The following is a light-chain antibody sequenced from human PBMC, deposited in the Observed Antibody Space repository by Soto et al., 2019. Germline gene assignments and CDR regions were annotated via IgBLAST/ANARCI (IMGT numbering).Light chain of an antibody. V-gene: IGLV2-14*03. Sequence: QPALTQPASVSGSPGQSITISCTGTSSDIGGYNYVSWYQHHPGKVPKLMIFDVSYRPSGVSNRFSGSKSGNTASLTISGLQGEDDAEYYCRPYVSSNTVMFGGGTK. CDR2: DVS. CDR1: SSDIGGYNY. J-gene: IGLJ3*02. CDR3: RPYVSSNTVM.